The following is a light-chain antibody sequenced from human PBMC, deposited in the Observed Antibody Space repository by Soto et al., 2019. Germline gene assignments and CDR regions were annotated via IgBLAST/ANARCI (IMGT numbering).Light chain of an antibody. CDR2: DVN. CDR1: SSDVGGYNY. Sequence: QSALTQPRSVSGSPGQSVTISCTGTSSDVGGYNYVSWYQQRSGNAPKVMIYDVNKRPSGVVDRFSGYKSGNTASLTISGLQDEYEAEYYCCSFTGTNTVVFGGGTKLTVL. V-gene: IGLV2-11*01. CDR3: CSFTGTNTVV. J-gene: IGLJ2*01.